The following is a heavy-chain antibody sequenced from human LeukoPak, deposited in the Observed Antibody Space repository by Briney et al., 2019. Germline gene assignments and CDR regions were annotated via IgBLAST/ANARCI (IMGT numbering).Heavy chain of an antibody. J-gene: IGHJ4*02. Sequence: SETLSHTCTVSGGSISSSSYYWGWIRQPPGKGLEWIGSIYYSGSTYYNPSLKSRVTMSVDTSKNQFSLKLSSVTAADTAVYYCTRRWGSGPFDYWGQGTQVTVSS. CDR1: GGSISSSSYY. CDR3: TRRWGSGPFDY. D-gene: IGHD3-16*01. V-gene: IGHV4-39*01. CDR2: IYYSGST.